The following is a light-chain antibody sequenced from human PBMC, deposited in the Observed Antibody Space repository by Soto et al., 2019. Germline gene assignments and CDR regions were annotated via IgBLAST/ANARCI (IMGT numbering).Light chain of an antibody. CDR2: GNT. V-gene: IGLV2-23*01. CDR1: SSDVGGYNL. J-gene: IGLJ1*01. CDR3: CSYATSSLL. Sequence: QSVLTQPASVSVSPGQSITISCTGTSSDVGGYNLVSWYQQHPGKAPKLIIFGNTERPSGVSHRFSGSKSGNTASLTISGVQVEDEADYHCCSYATSSLLFGTGTKGTVL.